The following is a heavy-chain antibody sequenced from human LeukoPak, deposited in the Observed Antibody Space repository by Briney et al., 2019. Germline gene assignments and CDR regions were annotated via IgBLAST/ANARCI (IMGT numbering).Heavy chain of an antibody. CDR1: GFTFSSYA. Sequence: GGSLRLSCAASGFTFSSYAMSWVRQAPGKGLEWVSAISGSGGSTYYADSVKGRFTISRDNSKNTLYLQMNSLRAEDTAVYYCAKGKGITFGGVIVPFDYWGQGTLVTVSS. CDR2: ISGSGGST. V-gene: IGHV3-23*01. D-gene: IGHD3-16*02. CDR3: AKGKGITFGGVIVPFDY. J-gene: IGHJ4*02.